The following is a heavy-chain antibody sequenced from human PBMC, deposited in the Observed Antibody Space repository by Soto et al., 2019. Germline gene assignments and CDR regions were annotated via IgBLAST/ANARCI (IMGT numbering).Heavy chain of an antibody. J-gene: IGHJ5*02. CDR3: ARRITIFGVVIFSDNWFDP. CDR2: INHSGST. Sequence: QVQLQQWGAGLLKPSETLSLTCAVYGGSFSGYYWSWIRQPPGKGLEWIGEINHSGSTNYNPSLKSRVTISVDTSKDQFSLKLSSVPAADTAVYYCARRITIFGVVIFSDNWFDPWGQGTLVTVSS. CDR1: GGSFSGYY. V-gene: IGHV4-34*01. D-gene: IGHD3-3*01.